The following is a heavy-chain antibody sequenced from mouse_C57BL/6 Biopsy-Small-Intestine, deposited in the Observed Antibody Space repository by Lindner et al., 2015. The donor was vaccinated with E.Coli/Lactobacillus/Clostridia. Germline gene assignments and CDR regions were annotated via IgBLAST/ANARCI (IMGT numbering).Heavy chain of an antibody. CDR3: AREPPGTGSFDY. V-gene: IGHV1S12*01. CDR2: FNPGGDAP. Sequence: VKVSCKASGYTLTSHYMHWVRQAPGQGLEWMALFNPGGDAPSYAQNFQGRVTLTRDTSTSTVYMELSSLRSEDTAVYYCAREPPGTGSFDYWGQGTLVTVSS. CDR1: GYTLTSHY. D-gene: IGHD4-1*01. J-gene: IGHJ4*01.